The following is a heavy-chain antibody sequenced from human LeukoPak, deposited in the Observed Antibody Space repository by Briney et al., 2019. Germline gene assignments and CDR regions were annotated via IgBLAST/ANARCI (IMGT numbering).Heavy chain of an antibody. CDR2: IYYSGST. CDR1: GGSISSYY. Sequence: PSETLSLTCTVSGGSISSYYWSWIRQPPGKGLEWIGYIYYSGSTNYNPSLKSRVTISVDTSKNQFSLKLSSVTAADTAVYYCARALSGEIAAAGRNWFDPWGQGTLVTVSS. V-gene: IGHV4-59*12. CDR3: ARALSGEIAAAGRNWFDP. J-gene: IGHJ5*02. D-gene: IGHD6-13*01.